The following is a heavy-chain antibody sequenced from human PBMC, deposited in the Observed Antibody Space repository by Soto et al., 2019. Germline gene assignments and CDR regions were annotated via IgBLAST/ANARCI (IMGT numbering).Heavy chain of an antibody. Sequence: QVQLQESGPGLVKPSQTLSLTCTVSGGSISSGGYYWSWIRQHPGKGLEWIGYIYYSGSTYYNPSLKSRVTISVDTSKNQFSLKLSSVTAADTAVYYCARDVSSDRNTYSSSWYDPKSASNNWFDPWGQGTLVTVSS. CDR2: IYYSGST. D-gene: IGHD6-13*01. J-gene: IGHJ5*02. CDR1: GGSISSGGYY. V-gene: IGHV4-31*03. CDR3: ARDVSSDRNTYSSSWYDPKSASNNWFDP.